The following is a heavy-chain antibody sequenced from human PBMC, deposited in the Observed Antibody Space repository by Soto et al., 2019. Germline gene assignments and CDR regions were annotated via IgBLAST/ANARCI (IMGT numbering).Heavy chain of an antibody. J-gene: IGHJ4*02. V-gene: IGHV1-18*04. D-gene: IGHD1-1*01. CDR2: ISAYNGNT. CDR3: ARMSGTNWGNDYGY. Sequence: ASVKVSCKASGYTFTSYGISWVRQAPGQGLEWMGWISAYNGNTNYVQKLQGRVTMTTDTSTSTAYMELRSLRSDDTAVYYCARMSGTNWGNDYGYWGQGTLVTVSS. CDR1: GYTFTSYG.